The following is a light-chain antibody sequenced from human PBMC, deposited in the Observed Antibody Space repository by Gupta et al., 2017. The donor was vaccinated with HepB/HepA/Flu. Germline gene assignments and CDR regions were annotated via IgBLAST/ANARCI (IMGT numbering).Light chain of an antibody. Sequence: QSVLTQPPSASGTPGQRVTISCSGSGSNIGRNPVNWHQQFPGTAPKLLIYVTDQRPSGVPDRFSGSKSGTSASLAISGLQSEDEADYYCATWDDSLNVGFFGGGTKLTVL. CDR2: VTD. CDR1: GSNIGRNP. CDR3: ATWDDSLNVGF. V-gene: IGLV1-44*01. J-gene: IGLJ2*01.